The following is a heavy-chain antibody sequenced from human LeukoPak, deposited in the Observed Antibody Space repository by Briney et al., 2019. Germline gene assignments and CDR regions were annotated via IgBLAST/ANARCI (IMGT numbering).Heavy chain of an antibody. Sequence: SETLSLTCSVSGDSVNSNTYYWGWIRQSPGRGLEWIGNVYYSGTTYYNPSLESRVTISADTSRNQFSLRLNSVTVADTAIYYRARQGSFYYYYYMDVWGKGTTVTVSS. CDR3: ARQGSFYYYYYMDV. J-gene: IGHJ6*03. CDR1: GDSVNSNTYY. V-gene: IGHV4-39*01. CDR2: VYYSGTT. D-gene: IGHD3-10*01.